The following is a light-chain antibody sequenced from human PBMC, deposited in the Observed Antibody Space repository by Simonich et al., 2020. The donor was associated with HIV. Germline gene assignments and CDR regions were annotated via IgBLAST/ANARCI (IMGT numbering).Light chain of an antibody. CDR2: KAS. CDR1: QSISNW. V-gene: IGKV1-5*03. Sequence: DIQMTQSPSTLSASVGDRVTITCRASQSISNWLALYQQKPGKAPKVLIYKASSLESGVPSRFSGSGSGTEFTLTISSLQPDDFATYFCQQYSNYSRTFGQGTKVDIK. CDR3: QQYSNYSRT. J-gene: IGKJ1*01.